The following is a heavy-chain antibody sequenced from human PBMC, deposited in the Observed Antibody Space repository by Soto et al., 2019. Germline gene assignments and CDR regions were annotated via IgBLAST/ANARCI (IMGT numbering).Heavy chain of an antibody. V-gene: IGHV3-30*03. Sequence: PGGSLRLSCAASGFTFSSYGMHWVRQAPGKGLEWVAVISYDGSNKYYADSVKGRFTISRDNSKNTLYLQMNSLRAEDTAVYYCARPLTVVDYYYYGMDVWGQGTTVTVSS. CDR1: GFTFSSYG. CDR3: ARPLTVVDYYYYGMDV. CDR2: ISYDGSNK. J-gene: IGHJ6*02. D-gene: IGHD2-2*01.